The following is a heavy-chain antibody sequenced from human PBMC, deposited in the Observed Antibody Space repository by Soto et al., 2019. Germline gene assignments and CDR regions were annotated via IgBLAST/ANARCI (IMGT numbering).Heavy chain of an antibody. CDR2: IRSSSNT. Sequence: GGSLRLSCAASGFTVSSKYMTWVRQAPGKGLEWVSLIRSSSNTYYADSVKGRFTISRDNAKNTLYLQMNSLRAEDTAVYYCAGSRIAAAVGNYYYYYGMDVWGQGTTVTVSS. D-gene: IGHD6-13*01. CDR1: GFTVSSKY. J-gene: IGHJ6*02. V-gene: IGHV3-66*01. CDR3: AGSRIAAAVGNYYYYYGMDV.